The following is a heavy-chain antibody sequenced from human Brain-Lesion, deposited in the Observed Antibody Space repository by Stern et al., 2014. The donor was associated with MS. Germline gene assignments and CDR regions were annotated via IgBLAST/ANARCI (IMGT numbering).Heavy chain of an antibody. D-gene: IGHD3-10*01. J-gene: IGHJ5*01. Sequence: EVHLVESGGSLVPPGGSLRLSCADSGFTFGNYWMPWVRQAPGKGLVWVSRVNNDGRRTSYADSVKGRFAMSRDNAKNTLYLQMNSLRVEDTAIYYCARGERWFDSWGQGTLVTVSS. CDR1: GFTFGNYW. CDR3: ARGERWFDS. V-gene: IGHV3-74*02. CDR2: VNNDGRRT.